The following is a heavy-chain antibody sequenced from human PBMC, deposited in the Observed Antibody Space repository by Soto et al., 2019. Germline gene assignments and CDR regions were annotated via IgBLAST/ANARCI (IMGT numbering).Heavy chain of an antibody. J-gene: IGHJ4*02. D-gene: IGHD1-7*01. CDR3: AKFKGFNWNYVFDY. CDR2: IGGSSGTT. V-gene: IGHV3-23*01. Sequence: GGSLRLSCEVSGLTFSNFGMSWVRQAPGKGLEWASAIGGSSGTTFYADSVKGRFTISKDYAKNMLYLQMNSLRAEDTAVYYCAKFKGFNWNYVFDYWGQGVPVTVSS. CDR1: GLTFSNFG.